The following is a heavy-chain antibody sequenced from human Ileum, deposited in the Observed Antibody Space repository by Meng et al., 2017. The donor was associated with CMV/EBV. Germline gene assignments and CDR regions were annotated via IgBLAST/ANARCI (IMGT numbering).Heavy chain of an antibody. CDR2: ISKGGTA. D-gene: IGHD3-16*01. J-gene: IGHJ6*02. Sequence: SETLSLTCSVSGGAVGSYYWNWIRQTPEKGLEWIGYISKGGTANYNPSLKSRLTMSLDASQNQFSLKLTSVTAADTAVYYCARGRVYYSGWNPPYGMDVWGQGTTVTVSS. CDR1: GGAVGSYY. CDR3: ARGRVYYSGWNPPYGMDV. V-gene: IGHV4-59*02.